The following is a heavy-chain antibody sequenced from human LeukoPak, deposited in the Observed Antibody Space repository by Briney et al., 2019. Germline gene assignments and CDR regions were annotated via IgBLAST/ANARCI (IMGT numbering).Heavy chain of an antibody. Sequence: RSSETLSLTCAVYGGSFSGYYWSWIRQPPGKGLEWIGEINHMVSTNYNPSLKSRVTISVDTSKNPFSLKLSSVTAADTAVYYCARGLSRGHSSGWYGGSSGMDVWGTGTTVTASS. V-gene: IGHV4-34*01. CDR2: INHMVST. D-gene: IGHD6-19*01. J-gene: IGHJ6*04. CDR1: GGSFSGYY. CDR3: ARGLSRGHSSGWYGGSSGMDV.